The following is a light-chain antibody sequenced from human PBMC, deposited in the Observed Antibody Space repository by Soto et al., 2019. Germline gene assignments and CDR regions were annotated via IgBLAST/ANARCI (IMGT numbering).Light chain of an antibody. Sequence: QSVLTQPASVSASPGQSITISCTGTSSDVGSYNLVSWYQQYPGKVPKLMIYEDSKRPSGVSNRFSGSKSGNTASLTISGLQAEDEADYYCCSYAGSSTVVFGGGTKVTVL. CDR3: CSYAGSSTVV. J-gene: IGLJ2*01. CDR1: SSDVGSYNL. CDR2: EDS. V-gene: IGLV2-23*01.